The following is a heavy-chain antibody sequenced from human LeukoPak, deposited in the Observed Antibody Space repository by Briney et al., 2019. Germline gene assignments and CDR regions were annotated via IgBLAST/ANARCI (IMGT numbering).Heavy chain of an antibody. J-gene: IGHJ4*02. CDR2: ISYDGSNK. V-gene: IGHV3-30*18. CDR1: GFTFSSYG. D-gene: IGHD3-3*02. CDR3: AKDRGHLYRALDY. Sequence: PGRSLRLSCAASGFTFSSYGMHWVRQAPGKGLEWVAVISYDGSNKYYADSVKGRFTISRDNSKNTLYLQMNSLRAEDTAVYYCAKDRGHLYRALDYWGQGTLVTASS.